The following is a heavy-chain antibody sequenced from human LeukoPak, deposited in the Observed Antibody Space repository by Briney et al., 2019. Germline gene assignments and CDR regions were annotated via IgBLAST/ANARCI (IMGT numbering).Heavy chain of an antibody. CDR1: GGSISSYY. CDR2: IYYSGST. Sequence: SETLSLTCTVSGGSISSYYWSWIRQPPGKGLEWIGYIYYSGSTNYNPSLKSRVTISVDTSKNQFSLKLSSVTAADTAVYYCARGVTTVTHYYYGMDVWGQGTTVTVSS. D-gene: IGHD4-17*01. J-gene: IGHJ6*02. V-gene: IGHV4-59*13. CDR3: ARGVTTVTHYYYGMDV.